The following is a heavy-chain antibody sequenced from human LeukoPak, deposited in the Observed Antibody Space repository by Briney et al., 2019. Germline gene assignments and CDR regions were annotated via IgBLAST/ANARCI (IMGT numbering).Heavy chain of an antibody. Sequence: SETLSLTCTVSGDSISSYYWSWIRQPPGKGLEWIGYIYYSGNTNYSPSLKSRVTISVDTSKNQFSLKLNSVTAADTAVYYCARHVRQYGDYANWFDPWGQGTLVTVSS. D-gene: IGHD4-17*01. J-gene: IGHJ5*02. CDR2: IYYSGNT. CDR3: ARHVRQYGDYANWFDP. CDR1: GDSISSYY. V-gene: IGHV4-59*08.